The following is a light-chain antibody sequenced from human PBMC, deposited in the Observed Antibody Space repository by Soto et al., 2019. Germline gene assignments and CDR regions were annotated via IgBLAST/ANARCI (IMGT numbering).Light chain of an antibody. CDR3: RSYTSSSTVV. CDR2: EVS. V-gene: IGLV2-14*01. J-gene: IGLJ2*01. CDR1: SSDVGGYNY. Sequence: QSALTQPASVSGSPGQSITISCTGTSSDVGGYNYVSWYQQHPGKAPKPMIYEVSNRPSGVSNRFSGSKSGNTASLTISGLQAEDEADYYCRSYTSSSTVVFGGGTKLTVL.